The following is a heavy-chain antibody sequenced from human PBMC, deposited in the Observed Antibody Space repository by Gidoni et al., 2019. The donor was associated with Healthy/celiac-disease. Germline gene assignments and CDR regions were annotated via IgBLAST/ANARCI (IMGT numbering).Heavy chain of an antibody. V-gene: IGHV1-46*01. Sequence: QVQLVQSGAEVKKPGASVKVSCTASGYTFTSYYMHWVRQAPGQGLEWMGIINPRGGSTSYAQKFQGRVTMTRDTSTSTVYMELSSLRSEDTAVYYCARADIVVVPAALLAFDPWGQGTLVTVSS. J-gene: IGHJ5*02. CDR3: ARADIVVVPAALLAFDP. D-gene: IGHD2-2*01. CDR1: GYTFTSYY. CDR2: INPRGGST.